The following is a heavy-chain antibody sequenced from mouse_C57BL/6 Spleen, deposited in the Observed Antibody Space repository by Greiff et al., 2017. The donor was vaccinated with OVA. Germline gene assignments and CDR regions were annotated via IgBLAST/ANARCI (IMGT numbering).Heavy chain of an antibody. CDR2: ISSGSSTI. D-gene: IGHD3-2*02. Sequence: VQLKESGGGLVKPGGSLKLSCAASGFTFSDYGMHWVRQAPEKGLEWVAYISSGSSTIYYADTVKGRFTISRDNAKNTLFLQMTSLRSEDTAMYYCARTLDSSGPYFDYWGQGTTLTVSS. CDR1: GFTFSDYG. CDR3: ARTLDSSGPYFDY. J-gene: IGHJ2*01. V-gene: IGHV5-17*01.